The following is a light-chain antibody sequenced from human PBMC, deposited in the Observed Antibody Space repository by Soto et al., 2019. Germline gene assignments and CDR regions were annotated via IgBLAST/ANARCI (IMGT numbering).Light chain of an antibody. CDR2: SNN. CDR3: CSFTSSNTHV. CDR1: SSNIGGNY. Sequence: QSVLTQPPSASGTPGQTVTISCSGSSSNIGGNYVYWYQQLPGTAPKLLIYSNNHRPSGVPDRFSGSKSGTSASLAISGLRSEDEAHYYCCSFTSSNTHVFGTGTKLTVL. J-gene: IGLJ1*01. V-gene: IGLV1-47*02.